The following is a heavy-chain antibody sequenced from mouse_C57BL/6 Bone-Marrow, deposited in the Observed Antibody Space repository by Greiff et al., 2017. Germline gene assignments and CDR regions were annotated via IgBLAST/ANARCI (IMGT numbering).Heavy chain of an antibody. V-gene: IGHV1-81*01. Sequence: QVQLKESGAELARPGASVKLSCKASGYTFTSYGISWVKQRTGPGLEWIGEIYPRSGNTYYNEKFKGKATLTADKSSSTAYMVLRSLTSEDSAVYFCARLGVRRYYFDYWGQGTTLTVSS. CDR3: ARLGVRRYYFDY. J-gene: IGHJ2*01. D-gene: IGHD1-2*01. CDR2: IYPRSGNT. CDR1: GYTFTSYG.